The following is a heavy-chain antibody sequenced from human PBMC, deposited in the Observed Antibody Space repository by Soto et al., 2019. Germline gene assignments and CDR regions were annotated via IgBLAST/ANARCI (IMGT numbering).Heavy chain of an antibody. J-gene: IGHJ2*01. CDR1: GFTFSDYA. V-gene: IGHV3-23*01. CDR2: ISATGGNI. CDR3: AKVAGGLGYFDL. Sequence: PGGSLRLSCVASGFTFSDYAMTWVRQAPGKGLEWVATISATGGNIEYTDSLKGRFTISRDNSKNTLYLQLNGLTSDATAVHYCAKVAGGLGYFDLWGRGTLVTVSS. D-gene: IGHD3-16*01.